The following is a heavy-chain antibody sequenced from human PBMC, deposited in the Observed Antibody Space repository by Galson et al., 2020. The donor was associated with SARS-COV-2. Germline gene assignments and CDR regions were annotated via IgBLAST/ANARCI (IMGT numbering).Heavy chain of an antibody. CDR2: FDPEDGET. CDR1: GDSLSELS. J-gene: IGHJ6*02. D-gene: IGHD2-15*01. V-gene: IGHV1-24*01. Sequence: ASVKVSCRVSGDSLSELSMHWVRQAPGQGLEWMGGFDPEDGETVYAQKFHGRLSMTEDRSTDTAYMELSSLTSEDTAVYYCAADQRFSVGLYSVKYYYSYAMDVWGQGTTVNVSS. CDR3: AADQRFSVGLYSVKYYYSYAMDV.